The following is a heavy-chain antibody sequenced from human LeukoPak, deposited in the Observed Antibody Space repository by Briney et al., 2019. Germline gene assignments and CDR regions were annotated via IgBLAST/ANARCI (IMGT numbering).Heavy chain of an antibody. J-gene: IGHJ5*02. CDR3: ARDSPIYGSVFNWFDP. D-gene: IGHD3-10*01. CDR1: GFTFIGYA. Sequence: PGGSLRLSCSASGFTFIGYAMAWVRQAPGKGLEWLSGVLGSGRVFSHADSVKGRFTVSRDNSKDPLYLQMNSLRAVDTAVYYCARDSPIYGSVFNWFDPWGQGTLVTVSS. CDR2: VLGSGRVF. V-gene: IGHV3-23*01.